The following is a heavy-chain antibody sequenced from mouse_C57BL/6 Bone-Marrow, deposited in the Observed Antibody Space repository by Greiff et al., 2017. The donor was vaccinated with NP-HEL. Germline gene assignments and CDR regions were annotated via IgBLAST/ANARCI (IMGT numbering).Heavy chain of an antibody. J-gene: IGHJ2*01. CDR2: IDPENGDT. CDR3: TTSYYGNYGGGFDD. Sequence: VQLQQSGAELVRPGASVKLSCTASGFNIKDDYMHWVKQRPEQGLEWIGWIDPENGDTEYASKFQGKATITADTSSNTAYLQLSSLTSEDTAVYYCTTSYYGNYGGGFDDWGQGTTLTVSS. V-gene: IGHV14-4*01. CDR1: GFNIKDDY. D-gene: IGHD2-1*01.